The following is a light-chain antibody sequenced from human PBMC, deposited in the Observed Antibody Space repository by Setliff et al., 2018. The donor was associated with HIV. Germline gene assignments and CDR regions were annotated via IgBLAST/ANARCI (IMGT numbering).Light chain of an antibody. J-gene: IGKJ1*01. CDR3: MQGTHWPPT. V-gene: IGKV2-30*01. CDR1: QSLLYSDGKTL. Sequence: DVVMTQSPLSLSVTLGQPASISCRSSQSLLYSDGKTLLNWFHQRPGQSPRRLIYKVSDRDSGVPDRFTGSGSGTDFTLEISRVEAEDVGVYYCMQGTHWPPTFGQGTKVDIK. CDR2: KVS.